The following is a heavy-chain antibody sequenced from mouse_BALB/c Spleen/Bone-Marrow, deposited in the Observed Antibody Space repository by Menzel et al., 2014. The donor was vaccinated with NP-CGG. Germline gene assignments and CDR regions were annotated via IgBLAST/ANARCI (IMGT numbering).Heavy chain of an antibody. CDR3: ARLHYYGYGDY. CDR1: GFDFSRYW. D-gene: IGHD1-2*01. CDR2: INPDSSTI. V-gene: IGHV4-1*02. Sequence: VQLKQSGGGLVQPGGSLKLSCAASGFDFSRYWMSWVRQAPGKGLEWIGEINPDSSTINYTPSLKDKFIISRDNAKNTLYLQMSKVRSEDTALYYCARLHYYGYGDYWGQGTTLTVSS. J-gene: IGHJ2*01.